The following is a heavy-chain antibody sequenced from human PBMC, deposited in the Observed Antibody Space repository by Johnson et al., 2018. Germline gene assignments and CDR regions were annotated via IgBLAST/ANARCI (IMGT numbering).Heavy chain of an antibody. CDR3: ATSGAHDAFDI. D-gene: IGHD4-17*01. CDR1: GFTFSSYS. J-gene: IGHJ3*02. Sequence: VQLQESGGGLVKPGGSLRLSCAASGFTFSSYSMNWVRQAPGKGLEWVSSISSSSSYIYYADSVKGRFTISRDNAKNSLYLQMNSLRAEDTAVYYCATSGAHDAFDIWGQGTMVTVSS. V-gene: IGHV3-21*01. CDR2: ISSSSSYI.